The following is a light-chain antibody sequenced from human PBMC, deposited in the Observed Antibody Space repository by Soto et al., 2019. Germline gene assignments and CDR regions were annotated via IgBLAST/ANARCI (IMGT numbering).Light chain of an antibody. CDR2: KAS. J-gene: IGKJ1*01. Sequence: DIQMTQSPSTLSASVGDRVTITCRASQSISSWLAWYQQKPGKAPKLLIYKASSLESGVPSRFSGSGSGTEFTRTISSLQPDDFPTYYCQQYNSYPWTFGQGTKVEIK. CDR1: QSISSW. V-gene: IGKV1-5*03. CDR3: QQYNSYPWT.